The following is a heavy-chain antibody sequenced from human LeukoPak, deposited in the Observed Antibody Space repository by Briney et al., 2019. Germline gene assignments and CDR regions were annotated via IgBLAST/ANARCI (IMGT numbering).Heavy chain of an antibody. D-gene: IGHD4/OR15-4a*01. CDR1: GGSISSYY. Sequence: SETLSLTCTVSGGSISSYYWSWIRQPPGKGLEWIGYIYYSGNTNYNPSLKSRVTISVDTSKNQLSVKLSSVTAADTAVYYCARVGANSYGLDVWGKGTTVTVSS. J-gene: IGHJ6*04. CDR3: ARVGANSYGLDV. CDR2: IYYSGNT. V-gene: IGHV4-59*01.